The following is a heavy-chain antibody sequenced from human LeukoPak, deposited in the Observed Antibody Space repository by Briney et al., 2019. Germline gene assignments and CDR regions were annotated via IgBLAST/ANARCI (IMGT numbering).Heavy chain of an antibody. J-gene: IGHJ4*02. CDR1: GFPFNLYS. CDR2: ISDDGNNR. Sequence: GGSLRLSCAASGFPFNLYSIHWVRQAPGEGLEWVALISDDGNNRNYADSVEGRFTVSRDSSKNALFLQMNSLRAEDTAVYYCARGGLGYCSTSTCFLFDFWGQGDLVIVSS. CDR3: ARGGLGYCSTSTCFLFDF. D-gene: IGHD2-2*01. V-gene: IGHV3-30*04.